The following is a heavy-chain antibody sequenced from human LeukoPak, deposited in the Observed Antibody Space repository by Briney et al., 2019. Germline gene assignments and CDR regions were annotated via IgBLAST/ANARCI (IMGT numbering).Heavy chain of an antibody. CDR1: GFTFSSYG. Sequence: QPGRSLRLSCAASGFTFSSYGMHWVRQAPGKGLEWVAVISYDGSNKYYADSVKGRFTISRDNSKNTLYLQMNSLRAEDTAVYYCAKEITEGIFDCWGQGTLVTVSS. D-gene: IGHD6-13*01. CDR2: ISYDGSNK. J-gene: IGHJ4*02. CDR3: AKEITEGIFDC. V-gene: IGHV3-30*18.